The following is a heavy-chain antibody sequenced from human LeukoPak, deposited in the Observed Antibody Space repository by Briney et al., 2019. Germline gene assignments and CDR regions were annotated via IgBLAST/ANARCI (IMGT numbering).Heavy chain of an antibody. J-gene: IGHJ4*02. V-gene: IGHV1-46*01. CDR3: ASGQYSSGNEPTTDY. D-gene: IGHD6-19*01. CDR1: GYTFTSYY. Sequence: ASVKVSCKASGYTFTSYYMHWVRQAPGQGLEWMGIINPSGGSTSYAQKFQGRVTMTRDTSTSTVYMELSSLRSEDAAVYYCASGQYSSGNEPTTDYWGQGTLVTVSS. CDR2: INPSGGST.